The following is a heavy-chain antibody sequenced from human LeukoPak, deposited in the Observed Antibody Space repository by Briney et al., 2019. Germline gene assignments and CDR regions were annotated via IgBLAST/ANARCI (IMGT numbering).Heavy chain of an antibody. CDR2: ISDNGDST. V-gene: IGHV3-23*01. D-gene: IGHD5-24*01. CDR3: AKSHSEAQRGYFDY. J-gene: IGHJ4*02. Sequence: GGSLRPSCAASGFTFIASAMTWVRQAPGKGLELVSSISDNGDSTYYADSVKGRFTISRDNSRDTLYVQMHSLRAEDAAVYYCAKSHSEAQRGYFDYWGQGTLVTVSS. CDR1: GFTFIASA.